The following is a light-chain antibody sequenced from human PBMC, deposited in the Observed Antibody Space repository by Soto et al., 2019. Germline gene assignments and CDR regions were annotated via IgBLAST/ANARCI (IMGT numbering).Light chain of an antibody. V-gene: IGLV2-14*01. CDR2: DVT. CDR1: STDVGGYNF. CDR3: SSYTSSSTLV. Sequence: QSALTQPAFVSGSPGQSVTISCTGTSTDVGGYNFVSWYQQHPGKVPKLMIYDVTNRPSGVSNRFSGSKSGNTASLTISGLQAEDEADYYCSSYTSSSTLVFGTRTKLTVL. J-gene: IGLJ1*01.